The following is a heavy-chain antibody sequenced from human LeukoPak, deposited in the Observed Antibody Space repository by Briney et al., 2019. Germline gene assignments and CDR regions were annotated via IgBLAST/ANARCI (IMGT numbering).Heavy chain of an antibody. CDR1: GGSISIGGYY. CDR2: IYYNGNT. CDR3: VRNFDSYNAFDI. V-gene: IGHV4-31*03. D-gene: IGHD3-22*01. J-gene: IGHJ3*02. Sequence: SETLSLTCTVSGGSISIGGYYWSWIRQHPGKGLEWIGYIYYNGNTYYNPSLKSRLTISGDTSENQFSLKLSSVTAADTAVYYCVRNFDSYNAFDIWGQGTMVTVSS.